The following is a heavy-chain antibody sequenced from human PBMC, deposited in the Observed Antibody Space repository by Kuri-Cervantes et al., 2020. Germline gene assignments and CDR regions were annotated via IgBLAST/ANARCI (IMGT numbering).Heavy chain of an antibody. V-gene: IGHV1-2*02. CDR1: GYTFTGYY. D-gene: IGHD1-26*01. Sequence: ASVKVSCKASGYTFTGYYMHWVRQAPGQGLEWMGWINLNSGGTNYAQKFQGRVTMTRDTSISTAYMELSGLRSDDTAVYYCAREYSGSYSRYYGMDVWGQGTTVTVSS. CDR3: AREYSGSYSRYYGMDV. CDR2: INLNSGGT. J-gene: IGHJ6*02.